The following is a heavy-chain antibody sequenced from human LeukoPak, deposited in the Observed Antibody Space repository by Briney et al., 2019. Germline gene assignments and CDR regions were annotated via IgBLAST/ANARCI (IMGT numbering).Heavy chain of an antibody. D-gene: IGHD5-18*01. CDR1: GGSFSGYY. J-gene: IGHJ4*02. CDR2: INHSGST. V-gene: IGHV4-34*01. Sequence: SETLSLTCAVYGGSFSGYYWSWIRQPPGKGLEWIGEINHSGSTNYNPSLKSRVTISVDTSKNQFSLKLSSVTAADTAVYYCAAYSYGYLYYFDYWGQGTLDTVSS. CDR3: AAYSYGYLYYFDY.